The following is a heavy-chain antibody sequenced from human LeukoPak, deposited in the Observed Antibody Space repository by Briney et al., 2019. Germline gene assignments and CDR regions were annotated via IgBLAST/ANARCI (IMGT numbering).Heavy chain of an antibody. V-gene: IGHV3-11*01. D-gene: IGHD1-1*01. CDR1: GFPFSDFY. Sequence: GGSLRLSCAASGFPFSDFYRSWIRQAPGKGLGWVSYISSSVSTLNYADSLKGGVTLSRDNPKNALYLQMNSLRAEDTAVYYCARDLDNWSAPRTGMGYWGQGTLVTVSS. J-gene: IGHJ4*02. CDR2: ISSSVSTL. CDR3: ARDLDNWSAPRTGMGY.